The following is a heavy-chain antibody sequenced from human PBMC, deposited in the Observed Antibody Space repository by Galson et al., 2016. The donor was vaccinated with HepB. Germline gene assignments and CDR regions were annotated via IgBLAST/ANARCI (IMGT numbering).Heavy chain of an antibody. CDR3: AMYPGILGGMDV. Sequence: SVKVSCKASGYTFTSYYIHWVRQAPGQGLEWMGIINPSAGNTNYAQKFHGRVTMTRGTSTSTVYMELSSLRSEDTAVYYCAMYPGILGGMDVWSQGATVTVAS. J-gene: IGHJ6*02. CDR1: GYTFTSYY. D-gene: IGHD2-15*01. CDR2: INPSAGNT. V-gene: IGHV1-46*01.